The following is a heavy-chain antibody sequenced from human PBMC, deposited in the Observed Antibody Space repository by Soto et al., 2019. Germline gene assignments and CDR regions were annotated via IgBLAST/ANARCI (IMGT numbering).Heavy chain of an antibody. V-gene: IGHV3-48*01. CDR2: ITRRSNM. Sequence: EVQLVESGGALVQPGGSLRLSCAAAGFDFSNHYMTWVRQAPGKGLEWVSTITRRSNMYYADSVRGRFTISRDNAKNSLFLQMSSLRTEHTAVYYCLDGDYNWGQGTQVIVSS. D-gene: IGHD4-17*01. CDR1: GFDFSNHY. CDR3: LDGDYN. J-gene: IGHJ4*02.